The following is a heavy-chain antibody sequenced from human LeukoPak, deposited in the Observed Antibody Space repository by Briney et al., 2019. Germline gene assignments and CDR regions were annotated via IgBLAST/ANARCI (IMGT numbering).Heavy chain of an antibody. J-gene: IGHJ2*01. CDR1: GFTFSSYG. Sequence: GGSLRLSCAASGFTFSSYGMHWVRQAPGKGLEWVAFIRYDGSNKYYADSVKGRFTISRDNAKNSLYLQMNSLRAEDTAVYYCARDRRRTMIVVGREGWYFDLWGRGTLVTVSS. D-gene: IGHD3-22*01. V-gene: IGHV3-30*02. CDR3: ARDRRRTMIVVGREGWYFDL. CDR2: IRYDGSNK.